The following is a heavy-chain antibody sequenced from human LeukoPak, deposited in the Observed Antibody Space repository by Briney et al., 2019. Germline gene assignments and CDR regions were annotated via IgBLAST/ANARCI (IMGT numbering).Heavy chain of an antibody. CDR2: ISYDGSNK. CDR3: AKGQSLYIVVDPGNYFDY. J-gene: IGHJ4*02. Sequence: GGSLRLSCAASGFTFSSYGMHWVRQAPGKGLEWVAVISYDGSNKYYADSVKGRFTISRDNSKNTLYLQMNSLRAEDTAVYYCAKGQSLYIVVDPGNYFDYWGQGTPVTVSS. D-gene: IGHD2-15*01. V-gene: IGHV3-30*18. CDR1: GFTFSSYG.